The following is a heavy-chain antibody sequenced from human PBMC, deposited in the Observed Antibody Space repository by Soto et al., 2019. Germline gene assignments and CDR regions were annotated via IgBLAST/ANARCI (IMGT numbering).Heavy chain of an antibody. V-gene: IGHV1-69*13. D-gene: IGHD4-17*01. J-gene: IGHJ4*02. CDR3: AREGEPAYGDYGPEDDY. CDR2: IIPIFGTA. Sequence: SVKVSCKASGYTFTDYSISWVRQAPGQGLEWMGGIIPIFGTANYAQKFQGRVTITADESTSTAYMELSSLRSEDTAVYYCAREGEPAYGDYGPEDDYWGQGTLVTVSS. CDR1: GYTFTDYS.